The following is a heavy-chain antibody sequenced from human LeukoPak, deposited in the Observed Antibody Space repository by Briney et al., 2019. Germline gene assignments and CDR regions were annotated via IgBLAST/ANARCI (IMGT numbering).Heavy chain of an antibody. CDR3: ARGHDILTGGYDY. CDR1: GGSISSGGYY. D-gene: IGHD3-9*01. V-gene: IGHV4-31*03. CDR2: IYYSGST. Sequence: SETLSLTCTVSGGSISSGGYYWSWIRQHPGKGLEWIGYIYYSGSTYYNPSHKSRVTISVDTSKNQFSLKLSSVTAADTAVYYCARGHDILTGGYDYWGQGTLVTVSS. J-gene: IGHJ4*02.